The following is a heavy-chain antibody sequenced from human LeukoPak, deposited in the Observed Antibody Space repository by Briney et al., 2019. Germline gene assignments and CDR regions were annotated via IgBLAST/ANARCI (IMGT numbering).Heavy chain of an antibody. CDR3: TGNYYGSGSYADFDY. CDR2: IRSTANGYAT. V-gene: IGHV3-73*01. Sequence: GGSLRLSCAASGFTFSGSALHWVRQASGKGLEWVGCIRSTANGYATVYAASVKGRFTISRDDSKNTAYLQMDSLKTEDTAVYYCTGNYYGSGSYADFDYWGQGTLVTVSS. CDR1: GFTFSGSA. J-gene: IGHJ4*02. D-gene: IGHD3-10*01.